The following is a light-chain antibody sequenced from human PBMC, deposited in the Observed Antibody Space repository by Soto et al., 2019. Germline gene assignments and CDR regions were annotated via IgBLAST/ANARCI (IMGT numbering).Light chain of an antibody. Sequence: EIVMTQSPATLSVSPGETATLSCRASQSVAGNLAWYQQKPGQPPRLLIYGVSTRATGVPAWFSGSGSETDFSLTISSLQIEDFALYYCQQSNNWPPLTFGGGTKVEIK. CDR2: GVS. CDR1: QSVAGN. V-gene: IGKV3-15*01. CDR3: QQSNNWPPLT. J-gene: IGKJ4*01.